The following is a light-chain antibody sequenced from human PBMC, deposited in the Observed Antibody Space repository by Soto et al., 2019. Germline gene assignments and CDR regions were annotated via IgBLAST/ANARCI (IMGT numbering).Light chain of an antibody. CDR1: QNISNY. J-gene: IGKJ1*01. V-gene: IGKV1-39*01. CDR2: AAS. CDR3: QLSYSTPRT. Sequence: DIQMTPSPSSLSASVGDRVTITCRASQNISNYLNWYQQKPGKAPKLLMYAASSLQSGVPSRFGGSGSGPDFTLTISRRQPEDFATYYSQLSYSTPRTFGQGTKLEIK.